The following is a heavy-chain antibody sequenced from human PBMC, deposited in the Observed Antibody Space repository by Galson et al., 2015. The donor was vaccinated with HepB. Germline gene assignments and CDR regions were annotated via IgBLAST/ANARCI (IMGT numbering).Heavy chain of an antibody. CDR3: ARQTYYYDSSGSEVDY. D-gene: IGHD3-22*01. J-gene: IGHJ4*02. V-gene: IGHV6-1*01. CDR2: TYYRSKWYN. CDR1: GDSVSSNSAA. Sequence: CAISGDSVSSNSAAWNWIRQSPSRGLEWLGRTYYRSKWYNDYAVSVKSRITINPDTSKNQFSLKLSSVTAADTAVYYCARQTYYYDSSGSEVDYWGQGTLVTVSS.